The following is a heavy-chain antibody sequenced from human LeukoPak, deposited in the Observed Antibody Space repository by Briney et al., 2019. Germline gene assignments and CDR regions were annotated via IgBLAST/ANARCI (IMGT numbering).Heavy chain of an antibody. D-gene: IGHD5-18*01. CDR1: GFTFSNYG. CDR2: VSYDGSNK. CDR3: AKDGGPRGYSYGYPSYYGMDV. Sequence: GGSLRLSCAASGFTFSNYGMHWVRQAPGKGLEWVVVVSYDGSNKYYGDSVKGRFAISRDNSKNTLYLQMNSLRGEDTAVYYCAKDGGPRGYSYGYPSYYGMDVWGQGTTVTASS. V-gene: IGHV3-30*18. J-gene: IGHJ6*02.